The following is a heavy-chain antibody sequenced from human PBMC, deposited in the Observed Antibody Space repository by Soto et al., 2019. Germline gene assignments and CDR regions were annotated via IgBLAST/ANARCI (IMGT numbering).Heavy chain of an antibody. J-gene: IGHJ4*02. CDR1: GYTFTSYG. Sequence: ASVKVSCKASGYTFTSYGISWVRQAPGQGLEWMGWISPFNGNTNYAQKFQGRVSMTTETSTSTAYMELWSLRSDDTAVYYCARDFGQWLVSFYFDSWGQGTLVTVSS. D-gene: IGHD6-19*01. V-gene: IGHV1-18*04. CDR2: ISPFNGNT. CDR3: ARDFGQWLVSFYFDS.